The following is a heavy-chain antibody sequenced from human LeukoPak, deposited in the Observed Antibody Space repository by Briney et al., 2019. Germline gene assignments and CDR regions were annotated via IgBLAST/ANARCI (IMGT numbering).Heavy chain of an antibody. CDR1: GFTFSSYG. Sequence: GGSLRLSCAASGFTFSSYGMHWVRQAPGKGLEWVAVISYDGSNKYYADSVKGRFTISRDNAKNSLYLQMNSLRAEDTAIYYCTRVGYIDEGIDYWGQGTLVTVSS. V-gene: IGHV3-30*03. J-gene: IGHJ4*02. CDR2: ISYDGSNK. D-gene: IGHD5-24*01. CDR3: TRVGYIDEGIDY.